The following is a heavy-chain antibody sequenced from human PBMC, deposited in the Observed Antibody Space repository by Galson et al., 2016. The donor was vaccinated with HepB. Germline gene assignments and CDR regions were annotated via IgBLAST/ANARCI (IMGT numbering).Heavy chain of an antibody. V-gene: IGHV3-21*01. CDR1: GFTFSSYS. CDR2: ISSSSSYI. D-gene: IGHD5-18*01. CDR3: ARDRTALGRFDP. Sequence: SLRLSCAASGFTFSSYSMNWVRQAPGKGLEWVSFISSSSSYIYYADSVKGRFTISRDNAKNSVYLQMNSLRVEDTALYYCARDRTALGRFDPWGQGTLVIVSS. J-gene: IGHJ5*02.